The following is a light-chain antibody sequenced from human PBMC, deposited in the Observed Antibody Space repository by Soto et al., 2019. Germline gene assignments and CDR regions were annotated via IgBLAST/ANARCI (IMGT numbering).Light chain of an antibody. CDR3: QQYNNGPPWT. CDR2: GAS. J-gene: IGKJ1*01. Sequence: EIVMTQSPATLSVSPGERATLSCRASQSFSSNLAWYQQKPGQAHRLLIYGASTRATGIPARFSGSGSGTKFTLTLSSLQYEDFAVYYCQQYNNGPPWTFGQGTKVEIK. CDR1: QSFSSN. V-gene: IGKV3-15*01.